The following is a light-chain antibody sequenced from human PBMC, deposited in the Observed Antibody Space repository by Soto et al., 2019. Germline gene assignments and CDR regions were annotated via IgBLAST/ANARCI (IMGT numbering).Light chain of an antibody. CDR3: ISFTSRHIYV. Sequence: QSVLTQPASVSGSPGQSITISCTGTSSDVGGYNYVSWYQQHPGRAPKLIIYDVTNRPSGISNRFSGSKSGNTASLTISGLQTEDEADYYCISFTSRHIYVFGTVTKLTVL. V-gene: IGLV2-14*03. J-gene: IGLJ1*01. CDR2: DVT. CDR1: SSDVGGYNY.